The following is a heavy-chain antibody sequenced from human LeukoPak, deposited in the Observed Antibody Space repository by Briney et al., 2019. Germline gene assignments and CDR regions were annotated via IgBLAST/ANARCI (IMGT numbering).Heavy chain of an antibody. CDR3: ARRVGYCSSTSCYVFDY. D-gene: IGHD2-2*01. CDR2: IYPGDSDT. CDR1: GYSFTSYW. J-gene: IGHJ4*02. Sequence: GESLKISCKGSGYSFTSYWIGWVRQMPGKGLEWMGIIYPGDSDTRYSPSFQGQVTISADKSISTAYLQWSSLKASDTAMYYCARRVGYCSSTSCYVFDYWGQGTLVTVSP. V-gene: IGHV5-51*01.